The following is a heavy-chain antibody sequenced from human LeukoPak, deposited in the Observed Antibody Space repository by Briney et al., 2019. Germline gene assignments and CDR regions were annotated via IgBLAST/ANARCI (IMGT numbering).Heavy chain of an antibody. CDR2: LSSSGSAF. D-gene: IGHD3-3*01. CDR1: EFTFRSYK. V-gene: IGHV3-48*03. Sequence: GGSLRLSCEDSEFTFRSYKMSWVRQAPGKGLEWVAYLSSSGSAFSYADSVKGRFTIARDNAKNSVYLEMNSLRADDTAVYYCARSARLMKGVVEVTALDDWGQGTLVTVSS. J-gene: IGHJ4*02. CDR3: ARSARLMKGVVEVTALDD.